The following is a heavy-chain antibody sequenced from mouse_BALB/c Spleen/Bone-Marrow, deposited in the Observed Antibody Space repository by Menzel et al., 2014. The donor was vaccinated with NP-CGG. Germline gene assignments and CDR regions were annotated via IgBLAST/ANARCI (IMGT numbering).Heavy chain of an antibody. CDR2: INPGSGGT. J-gene: IGHJ4*01. Sequence: VKVVESGAELVRPGTSVKVSCKASGYAFTNYLIEWVKQRPGQGLEWIGVINPGSGGTNYNEKFKGKATLTADKSSSTAYMQLSSLTSDDSAVYFCARRDDAMDYWGQGTSVTASS. CDR3: ARRDDAMDY. CDR1: GYAFTNYL. D-gene: IGHD3-3*01. V-gene: IGHV1-54*03.